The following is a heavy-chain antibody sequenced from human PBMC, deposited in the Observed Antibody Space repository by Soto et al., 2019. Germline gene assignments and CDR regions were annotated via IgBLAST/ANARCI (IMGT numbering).Heavy chain of an antibody. J-gene: IGHJ5*02. Sequence: GESLKISCKGSGYSFTSYWIGWVRQMPGKGLEWMGIIYPGDSDTRYSPSFQGQVTISADKSISTAYLQWSSLKASDTAMYYCARRSSGYTNNFSNWFDPWGQGTLVTVSS. CDR2: IYPGDSDT. D-gene: IGHD5-12*01. V-gene: IGHV5-51*01. CDR3: ARRSSGYTNNFSNWFDP. CDR1: GYSFTSYW.